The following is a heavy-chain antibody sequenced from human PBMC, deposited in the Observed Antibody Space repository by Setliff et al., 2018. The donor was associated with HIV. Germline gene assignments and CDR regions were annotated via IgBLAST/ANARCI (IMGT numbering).Heavy chain of an antibody. V-gene: IGHV4-59*01. Sequence: PSETLSLTCSVSGVSISSYYWSWIRQPPGKGLEWIGYVDYNGRTDYNPSLKSRVTISLDTSKNQVSLKLSSVAAADTAVYHCARGAYRDGYDYWGQGTLVTVSS. J-gene: IGHJ4*02. D-gene: IGHD5-18*01. CDR2: VDYNGRT. CDR3: ARGAYRDGYDY. CDR1: GVSISSYY.